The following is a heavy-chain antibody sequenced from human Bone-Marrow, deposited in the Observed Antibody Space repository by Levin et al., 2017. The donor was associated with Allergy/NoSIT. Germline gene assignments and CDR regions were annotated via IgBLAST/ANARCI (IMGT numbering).Heavy chain of an antibody. Sequence: SETLSLTCTVSGGSISSYYWSWIRQPPGKGLEWIGYIYYSGSTNYNPSLKSRVTISVDTSKNQFSLKLSSVTAADTAVYYCARSSSSGLFDYWGQGTLVTVSS. J-gene: IGHJ4*02. D-gene: IGHD6-6*01. V-gene: IGHV4-59*01. CDR3: ARSSSSGLFDY. CDR1: GGSISSYY. CDR2: IYYSGST.